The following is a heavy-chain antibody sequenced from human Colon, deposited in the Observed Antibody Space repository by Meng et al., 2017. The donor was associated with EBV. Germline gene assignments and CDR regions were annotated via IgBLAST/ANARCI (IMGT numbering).Heavy chain of an antibody. D-gene: IGHD3-22*01. V-gene: IGHV7-4-1*02. CDR3: ARGGPYPDSSGFHWYFDL. CDR2: INTHTGNP. CDR1: GYTFINYA. J-gene: IGHJ2*01. Sequence: QVELVQSGSELKKPGASVKVSCKAPGYTFINYAINWVRQAPGQGLEWMGWINTHTGNPTYGQGFTGRFVLSSDTSVSTANLQISSLKAEDTAVYYCARGGPYPDSSGFHWYFDLWGRGTLVTVSS.